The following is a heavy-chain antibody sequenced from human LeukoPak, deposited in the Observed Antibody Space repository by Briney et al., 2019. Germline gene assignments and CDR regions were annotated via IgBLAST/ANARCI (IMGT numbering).Heavy chain of an antibody. V-gene: IGHV4-39*01. CDR1: GGSISSSSYY. CDR2: IYYSGST. J-gene: IGHJ4*02. Sequence: SETLSLTCTVSGGSISSSSYYWGWIRQPQGKGLEWIGSIYYSGSTYYNPSLKSRITISVDTSKNQCSLKLSSVTAADTAVYYCARHGGEQWLEYFDYWGQGTLVTVSS. CDR3: ARHGGEQWLEYFDY. D-gene: IGHD6-19*01.